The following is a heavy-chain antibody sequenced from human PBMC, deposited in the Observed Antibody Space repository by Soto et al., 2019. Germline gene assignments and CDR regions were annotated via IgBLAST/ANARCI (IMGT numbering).Heavy chain of an antibody. V-gene: IGHV6-1*01. CDR1: GDSVSSNSAA. Sequence: SQTLSLTCAISGDSVSSNSAAWNWIRQSPSRGLEWLGRTYYRSKWYNDYAVSVKSRITINPDISKNQFSLQLNSVTPEDTAVYYCARGMGHCNGGSCAYGMDVWGQGTTVTVSS. D-gene: IGHD2-15*01. CDR2: TYYRSKWYN. CDR3: ARGMGHCNGGSCAYGMDV. J-gene: IGHJ6*02.